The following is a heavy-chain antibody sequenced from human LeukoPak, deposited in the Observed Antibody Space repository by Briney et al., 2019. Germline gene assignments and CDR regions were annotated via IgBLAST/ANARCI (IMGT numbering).Heavy chain of an antibody. Sequence: GGSLRLSCTASGFTFSSHAMSWVRQAPGKGLEWVLGISTGGGTTYYADSVKGRFTISRDNSKNTLYLQMNSLRAEDTAVYYCAKGWLYSSSSEPDYWGQGTLVTVSS. V-gene: IGHV3-23*01. D-gene: IGHD6-6*01. CDR3: AKGWLYSSSSEPDY. J-gene: IGHJ4*02. CDR2: ISTGGGTT. CDR1: GFTFSSHA.